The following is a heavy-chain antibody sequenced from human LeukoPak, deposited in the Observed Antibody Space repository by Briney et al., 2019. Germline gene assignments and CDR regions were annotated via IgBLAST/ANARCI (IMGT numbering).Heavy chain of an antibody. CDR3: ARLRITMVRGVKTYGMDV. CDR1: GGSISTYY. D-gene: IGHD3-10*01. J-gene: IGHJ6*02. V-gene: IGHV4-59*01. Sequence: PSETLSLTCTLSGGSISTYYWSWIRQPPGKGLEWIGYIYHSGSTNYNPSLKSRVTISVDTSKNQFSLKLSSVTAADTAVYYCARLRITMVRGVKTYGMDVWGQGTTVTVSS. CDR2: IYHSGST.